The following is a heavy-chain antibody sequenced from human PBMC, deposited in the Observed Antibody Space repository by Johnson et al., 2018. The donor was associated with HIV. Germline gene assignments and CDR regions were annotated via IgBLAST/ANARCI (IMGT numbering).Heavy chain of an antibody. J-gene: IGHJ3*01. CDR2: ISSDGSNK. CDR1: GFSFSNYA. V-gene: IGHV3-30*03. D-gene: IGHD3-10*01. Sequence: QVQLVESGGGVVQPGRSLRLSCAASGFSFSNYAMDWVRQAPGKGLEWVALISSDGSNKNYADSVKGRFTISRDNSENTLYLQMNSLKAEDKAFYYCVSAGAHLAWVAFDVWGQGTAVTVSS. CDR3: VSAGAHLAWVAFDV.